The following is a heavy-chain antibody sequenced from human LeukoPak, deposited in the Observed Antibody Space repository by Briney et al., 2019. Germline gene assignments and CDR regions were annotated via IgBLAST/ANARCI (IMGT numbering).Heavy chain of an antibody. CDR1: GYTFPSYY. D-gene: IGHD4-17*01. CDR3: ARASGDYVFDY. V-gene: IGHV1-69*13. CDR2: IIPIFGTA. J-gene: IGHJ4*02. Sequence: ASVKVSCKASGYTFPSYYIHWVRQAPGQGLEWMGGIIPIFGTANYAQKFQGRVTITADESTSTAYMELSSLRSEDTAVYYCARASGDYVFDYWGQGTLVTVSS.